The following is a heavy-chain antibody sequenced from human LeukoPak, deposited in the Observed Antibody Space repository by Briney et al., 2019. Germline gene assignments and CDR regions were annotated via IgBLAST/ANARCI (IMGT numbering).Heavy chain of an antibody. CDR1: GYTFTGYY. CDR2: INPNSGGT. D-gene: IGHD5-18*01. J-gene: IGHJ4*02. CDR3: ARSRDTAMVTVGYNY. V-gene: IGHV1-2*02. Sequence: WASVKVSCKASGYTFTGYYMHWVRQAPGQGLEWMGWINPNSGGTNYAQKFQGRVTMTRDTSISTAYMELSRLRSDDTAVYYCARSRDTAMVTVGYNYWGQGTLVTVSS.